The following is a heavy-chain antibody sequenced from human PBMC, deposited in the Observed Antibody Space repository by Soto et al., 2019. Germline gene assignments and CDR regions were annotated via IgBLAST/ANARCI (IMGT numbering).Heavy chain of an antibody. D-gene: IGHD6-6*01. CDR3: AREVAEAGRSLDY. CDR2: ISYDGSNK. J-gene: IGHJ4*02. V-gene: IGHV3-30-3*01. Sequence: QVQLVESGGGVVQPGRSLRLSCAASGFTFSSYAMHWVRQAPGKGLEWVAVISYDGSNKYYADSVKGRFTISRDNSKNTLYLQMNSLRAEDTAVYYCAREVAEAGRSLDYWGQGTLVTVSA. CDR1: GFTFSSYA.